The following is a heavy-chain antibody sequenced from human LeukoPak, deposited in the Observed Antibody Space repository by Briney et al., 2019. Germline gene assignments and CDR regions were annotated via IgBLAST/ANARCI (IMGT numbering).Heavy chain of an antibody. D-gene: IGHD3-10*01. CDR3: AKDLMVQGVIITPLFDY. CDR2: ISGSGGST. J-gene: IGHJ4*02. Sequence: PGGSLRLSCAASGFTFSNYAMSWVRQAPGKGLEWVSAISGSGGSTYYADSVKGRFTISRDNSKNTLYLQMNSLRAEDTAVYYCAKDLMVQGVIITPLFDYWGQGTLVTVSS. V-gene: IGHV3-23*01. CDR1: GFTFSNYA.